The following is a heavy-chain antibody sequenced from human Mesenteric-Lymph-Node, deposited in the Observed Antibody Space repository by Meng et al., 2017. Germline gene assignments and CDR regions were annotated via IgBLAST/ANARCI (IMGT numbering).Heavy chain of an antibody. D-gene: IGHD4-17*01. CDR2: IKEDGSAK. J-gene: IGHJ3*02. CDR1: GFTFSSYA. V-gene: IGHV3-7*01. Sequence: GESLKISCAASGFTFSSYAMSWVRQAPGKGLEWVAGIKEDGSAKFYVDSVRGRFTTSKDNAKGSVFLEINSLRAEDTAVYYCARDWGDYGGIRDAFDIWGQGTMVTVSS. CDR3: ARDWGDYGGIRDAFDI.